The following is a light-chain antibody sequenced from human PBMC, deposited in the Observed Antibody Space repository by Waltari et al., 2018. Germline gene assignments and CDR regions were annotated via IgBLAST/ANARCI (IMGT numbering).Light chain of an antibody. V-gene: IGKV3-15*01. CDR2: GAS. CDR1: QRVSTN. Sequence: EIVMTQSPATLSVSPGERVTLSCRASQRVSTNLAWYQQKPGQAPRLLIYGASTRATGIPARFSGSGSGTEFSLTISSLQSEDFTVYFCQQYNNWPLFTFGPGTKVDIK. J-gene: IGKJ3*01. CDR3: QQYNNWPLFT.